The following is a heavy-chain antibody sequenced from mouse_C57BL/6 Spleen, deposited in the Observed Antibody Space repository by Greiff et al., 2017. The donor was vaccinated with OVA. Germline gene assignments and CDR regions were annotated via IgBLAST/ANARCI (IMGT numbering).Heavy chain of an antibody. CDR1: GFSLTSYA. CDR2: IWTGGGT. J-gene: IGHJ3*01. CDR3: ARVGYNGSSGFAY. D-gene: IGHD1-1*01. Sequence: QVQLKQSGPGLVAPSQSLSLTCTVSGFSLTSYAISWVRQPPGKGLEWLGEIWTGGGTNYNSALKSRLSISNDHSKRQVFLKMNRRQTDDTTRYYCARVGYNGSSGFAYWGQGTLVTVSA. V-gene: IGHV2-9-1*01.